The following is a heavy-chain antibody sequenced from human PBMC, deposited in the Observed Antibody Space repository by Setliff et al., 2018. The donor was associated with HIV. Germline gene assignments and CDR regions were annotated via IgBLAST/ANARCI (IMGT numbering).Heavy chain of an antibody. CDR2: IYYSGST. Sequence: SETLSLTCTVSGGSISSSSYYWGWIRQPPGKGLEWIGSIYYSGSTYYNPSLKSRVTISVDTSKNQFSLKLSSVAAADTAVYYCARGVSSWYPLFDYWGQGTLVTVSS. V-gene: IGHV4-39*07. CDR1: GGSISSSSYY. CDR3: ARGVSSWYPLFDY. J-gene: IGHJ4*02. D-gene: IGHD6-13*01.